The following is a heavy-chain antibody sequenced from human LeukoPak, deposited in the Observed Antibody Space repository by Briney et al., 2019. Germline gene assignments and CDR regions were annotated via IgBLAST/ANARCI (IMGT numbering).Heavy chain of an antibody. D-gene: IGHD6-19*01. CDR2: INPSGGST. CDR3: AREGVAGNPFARAFDY. V-gene: IGHV1-46*01. Sequence: ASVKVSCKASGYTFTSYYMHWVRQAPGQGLEWMGIINPSGGSTSYAQKFQGRVTMTRDTSTSTVYMELSSLRSEDTAVYYCAREGVAGNPFARAFDYWGQGTLVTVSS. J-gene: IGHJ4*02. CDR1: GYTFTSYY.